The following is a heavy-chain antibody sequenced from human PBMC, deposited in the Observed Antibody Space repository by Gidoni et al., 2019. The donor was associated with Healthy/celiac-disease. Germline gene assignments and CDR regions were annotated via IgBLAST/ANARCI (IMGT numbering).Heavy chain of an antibody. CDR3: AKARTNSGSYCSDY. CDR1: GFTVNNYA. D-gene: IGHD1-26*01. CDR2: ISGSGGTT. V-gene: IGHV3-23*01. J-gene: IGHJ4*02. Sequence: EVQVLESGGGLVQPGGSLRLSCAASGFTVNNYAMSWVRPAPGKGLEWVSGISGSGGTTYYADSVKGRFTISRDNSKNMLYLHMNSLRAEDTAIYYCAKARTNSGSYCSDYWGQGTLVTVSS.